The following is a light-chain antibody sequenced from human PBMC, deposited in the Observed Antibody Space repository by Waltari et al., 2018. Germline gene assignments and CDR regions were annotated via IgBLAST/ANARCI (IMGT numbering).Light chain of an antibody. V-gene: IGLV2-11*01. CDR1: GDDIGGFEY. CDR2: DVN. J-gene: IGLJ1*01. Sequence: QSALTQPPSVSGSPGQSVTIPCTGTGDDIGGFEYVSWYQQDPGKAPKLLIYDVNKGASGVPGRFSGPKSGNTASLTISRLQAEDESAYYCCAYAGTYSYGFGTGTEVTVL. CDR3: CAYAGTYSYG.